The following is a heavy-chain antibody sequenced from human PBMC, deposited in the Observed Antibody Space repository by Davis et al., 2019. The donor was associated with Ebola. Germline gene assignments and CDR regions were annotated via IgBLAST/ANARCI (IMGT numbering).Heavy chain of an antibody. CDR2: ISYDGSNK. Sequence: GESLKISCAASGFTFSSYAMHWVRQAPGKGLEWVAVISYDGSNKYYADSVKGRFTISRDNSKNTLYLQMNSLRAEDTAVYYCAREISGLGSSWHYDYWGQGTLVTVSS. CDR3: AREISGLGSSWHYDY. CDR1: GFTFSSYA. D-gene: IGHD6-13*01. V-gene: IGHV3-30*04. J-gene: IGHJ4*02.